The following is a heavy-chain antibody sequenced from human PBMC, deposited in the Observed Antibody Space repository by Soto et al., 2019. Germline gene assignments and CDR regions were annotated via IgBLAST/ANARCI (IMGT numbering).Heavy chain of an antibody. CDR2: IDPVGSPA. D-gene: IGHD3-3*01. CDR1: GFTSGSYW. CDR3: ASLSAPIDY. J-gene: IGHJ4*01. Sequence: GGSLRLSSAASGFTSGSYWMHLVRQVPGEGVVWVSHIDPVGSPAHYADSVKGRFTISKHNAKKTLYLQMNNLIAGDTVIYNCASLSAPIDYWGHGTLVPVS. V-gene: IGHV3-74*01.